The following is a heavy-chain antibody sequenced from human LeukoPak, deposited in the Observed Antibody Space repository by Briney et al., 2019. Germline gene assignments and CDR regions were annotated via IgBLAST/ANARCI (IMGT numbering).Heavy chain of an antibody. J-gene: IGHJ3*02. CDR1: VFTFSTYS. CDR2: IYSGGST. V-gene: IGHV3-66*02. D-gene: IGHD2-2*01. Sequence: GGSLRLSCAASVFTFSTYSMNWVRQAPGKGLEWVSVIYSGGSTYYADSVKGRFTISRDNSKNTLYLQMNSLRAEDTAVYYCARSPLGYCSSTSCSLDAFDIWGQGTMVTVSS. CDR3: ARSPLGYCSSTSCSLDAFDI.